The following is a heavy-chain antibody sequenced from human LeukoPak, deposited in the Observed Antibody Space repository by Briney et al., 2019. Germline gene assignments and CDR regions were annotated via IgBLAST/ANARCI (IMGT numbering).Heavy chain of an antibody. J-gene: IGHJ4*02. D-gene: IGHD3-22*01. Sequence: GGSLRLSXAASGFTFSSYSMNWVRQAPGKGLEWVSSISSSSSYIYYADSVKGRFTISRDNAKNSLYLQMNSLRAEDTAVYYCAGRGYYYDSSGYYEEDYWGQGTLVTVSS. CDR2: ISSSSSYI. CDR1: GFTFSSYS. V-gene: IGHV3-21*01. CDR3: AGRGYYYDSSGYYEEDY.